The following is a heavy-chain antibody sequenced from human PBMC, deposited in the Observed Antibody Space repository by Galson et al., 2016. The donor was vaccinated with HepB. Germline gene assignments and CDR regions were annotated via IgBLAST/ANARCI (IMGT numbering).Heavy chain of an antibody. D-gene: IGHD3-3*01. Sequence: SVKVSCKVSGYTLSELSMHWVRQAPGKGLEWMGGFDPEDGETIYAQKFQGRVTMTEDTSTDTAYMELSSLRSEDTAVYYCAEKRDYGFVSGYEKWGQGTLFTVSS. V-gene: IGHV1-24*01. CDR1: GYTLSELS. J-gene: IGHJ4*02. CDR2: FDPEDGET. CDR3: AEKRDYGFVSGYEK.